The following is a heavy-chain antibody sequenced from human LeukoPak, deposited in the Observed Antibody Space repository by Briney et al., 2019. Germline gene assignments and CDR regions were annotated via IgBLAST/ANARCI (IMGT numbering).Heavy chain of an antibody. D-gene: IGHD2-2*01. J-gene: IGHJ4*02. V-gene: IGHV4-59*01. CDR3: ARDNARYYFDH. Sequence: SETLSLTCTVPGGSISSYYWSWVRQPPGKGAGGVGYIYYSGSTNYNPSLKSLLTISVDTSKNQFSLKLSSVTAADTAVYYCARDNARYYFDHWGRETRSPCPQ. CDR1: GGSISSYY. CDR2: IYYSGST.